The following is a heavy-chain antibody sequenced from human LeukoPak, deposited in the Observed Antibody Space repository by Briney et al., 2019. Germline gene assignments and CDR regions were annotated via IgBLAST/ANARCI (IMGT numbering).Heavy chain of an antibody. Sequence: GGSLRLSRAASGLTFSSYWMHWVRQAPGKGLVWVSRINSDGSTTTYADSVKGRFTISRDNAKNTLYLQMNSLRAEDTAVYYCARDRRLWNIDVWGTGTTVTISS. CDR2: INSDGSTT. CDR1: GLTFSSYW. D-gene: IGHD4/OR15-4a*01. J-gene: IGHJ6*03. CDR3: ARDRRLWNIDV. V-gene: IGHV3-74*01.